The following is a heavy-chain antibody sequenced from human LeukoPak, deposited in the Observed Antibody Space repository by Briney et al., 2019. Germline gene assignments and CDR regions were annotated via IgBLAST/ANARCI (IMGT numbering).Heavy chain of an antibody. CDR3: AKSGPSGSGYLHCFDP. CDR1: GFTFSTYG. V-gene: IGHV3-30*18. J-gene: IGHJ5*02. Sequence: PGGSLRLSCAASGFTFSTYGMHWVRQAPGKGLEWVAVMSFDGGNEYYADSVKGRFTISRDNSKNTLYLQMNNLRAEDTAVYYCAKSGPSGSGYLHCFDPWGQGTLVTVSS. CDR2: MSFDGGNE. D-gene: IGHD3-3*01.